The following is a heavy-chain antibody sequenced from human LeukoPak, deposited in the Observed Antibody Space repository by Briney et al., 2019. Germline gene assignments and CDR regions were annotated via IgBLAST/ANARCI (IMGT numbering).Heavy chain of an antibody. CDR2: ISPNTGGT. J-gene: IGHJ4*02. V-gene: IGHV1-2*02. CDR1: GYTFTDYY. D-gene: IGHD4-17*01. Sequence: ASVKVSCKASGYTFTDYYMHRVRQAPGQGLEWMGWISPNTGGTNYAQKFEGRVTMTRDTSIRTAYMELSRLTSDDTAVYYCARDTKTTVTTAGYWGQGTLVTVSS. CDR3: ARDTKTTVTTAGY.